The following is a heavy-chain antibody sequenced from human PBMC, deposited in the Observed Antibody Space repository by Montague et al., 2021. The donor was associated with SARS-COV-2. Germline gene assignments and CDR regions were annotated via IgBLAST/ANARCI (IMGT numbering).Heavy chain of an antibody. D-gene: IGHD1-1*01. CDR3: TSGREGNYNVMDV. CDR2: TYYRSKWYN. Sequence: CAISGDTVSSNSATWNWVRQSPSRGREWLGRTYYRSKWYNDYAVSVRGRVTINPDTSKSQFSLQLNSVTPEDTAIYYCTSGREGNYNVMDVWGQGTTVTVSS. V-gene: IGHV6-1*01. CDR1: GDTVSSNSAT. J-gene: IGHJ6*02.